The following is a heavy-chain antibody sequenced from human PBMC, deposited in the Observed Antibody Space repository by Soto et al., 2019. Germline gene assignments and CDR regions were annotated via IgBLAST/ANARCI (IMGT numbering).Heavy chain of an antibody. D-gene: IGHD3-3*01. CDR1: GGSISSSNW. J-gene: IGHJ6*02. Sequence: SETLSLTCAVSGGSISSSNWWRWVRQPPGKGLEWIGEIYHSGSTNYNPSLKSRVTISVDKSKDQFSLRLSSVTAADTAVYYCERTGRGGILAWLSQNGLDVWGQGTTVTVSS. V-gene: IGHV4-4*02. CDR3: ERTGRGGILAWLSQNGLDV. CDR2: IYHSGST.